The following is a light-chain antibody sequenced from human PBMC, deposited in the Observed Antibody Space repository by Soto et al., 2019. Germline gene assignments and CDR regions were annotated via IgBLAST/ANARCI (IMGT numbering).Light chain of an antibody. Sequence: EIVLTQSPGTLSLSPGERATLSCRASQSVSSSYLACYQQKPGQAPRLLIYGASSRATGIPDRFSGSGSGTDFTLTISRLEPEDFAVYYCQQYGSSLLTFGGGTKVDIK. CDR3: QQYGSSLLT. V-gene: IGKV3-20*01. CDR2: GAS. J-gene: IGKJ4*01. CDR1: QSVSSSY.